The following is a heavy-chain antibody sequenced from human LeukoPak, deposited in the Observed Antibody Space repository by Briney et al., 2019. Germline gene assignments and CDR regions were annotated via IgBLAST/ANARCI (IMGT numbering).Heavy chain of an antibody. CDR2: ISAYNGNT. D-gene: IGHD3-22*01. V-gene: IGHV1-18*01. CDR3: ARGPMKGYDSPRGNWFDP. CDR1: GYTFTSYG. J-gene: IGHJ5*02. Sequence: GASVKVSCKASGYTFTSYGISWVRQAPGQGLEWMGWISAYNGNTNYAQKLQGRVTMTTDTSTSTAYMELRSLRSDDTAMYYCARGPMKGYDSPRGNWFDPWGQGTLVTVSS.